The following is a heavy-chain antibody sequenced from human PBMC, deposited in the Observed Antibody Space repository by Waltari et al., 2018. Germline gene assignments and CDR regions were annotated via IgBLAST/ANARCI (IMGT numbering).Heavy chain of an antibody. D-gene: IGHD4-4*01. Sequence: EVQLVESGGGLVQPGGSQRLSCAASGFTLSSYSMHWVRQAPGKGLEWVSYISTISNTIYYADSVKGRFTISRDNAKNSLYLQMKSLRVEDTAVYYCARDPGSALQGYYGMDVWGQGTTVTVSS. CDR1: GFTLSSYS. J-gene: IGHJ6*02. V-gene: IGHV3-48*01. CDR2: ISTISNTI. CDR3: ARDPGSALQGYYGMDV.